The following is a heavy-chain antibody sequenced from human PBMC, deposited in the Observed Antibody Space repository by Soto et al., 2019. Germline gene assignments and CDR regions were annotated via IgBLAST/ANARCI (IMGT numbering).Heavy chain of an antibody. J-gene: IGHJ6*02. CDR3: TCIFSGGEGYGIYYYSMDV. V-gene: IGHV4-39*01. CDR2: IYYSGRP. CDR1: DGSIRGSSYY. Sequence: ASETVSLTGIVSDGSIRGSSYYWSWIRQPPGKGLKRIGSIYYSGRPYYNPSHKSRVNIYVDTSTRQFSQQLSSVTAADTAVYFCTCIFSGGEGYGIYYYSMDVWGQETTFT. D-gene: IGHD3-3*02.